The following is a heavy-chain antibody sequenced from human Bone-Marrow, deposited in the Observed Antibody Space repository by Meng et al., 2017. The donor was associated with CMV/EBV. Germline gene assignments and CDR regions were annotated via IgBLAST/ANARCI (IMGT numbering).Heavy chain of an antibody. D-gene: IGHD1-14*01. Sequence: AASGLTFSRDAMGWVRQAPGKGLEWVSAISGSGSSTYYADSVKGRFTISRDNSKNTLYLQMNSLRAEDTAVYYCAKDLVRGPGIIDYWGQGTLVTVSS. CDR2: ISGSGSST. CDR3: AKDLVRGPGIIDY. V-gene: IGHV3-23*01. CDR1: GLTFSRDA. J-gene: IGHJ4*02.